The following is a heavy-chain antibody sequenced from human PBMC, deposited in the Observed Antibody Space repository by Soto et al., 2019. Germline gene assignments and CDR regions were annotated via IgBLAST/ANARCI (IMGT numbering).Heavy chain of an antibody. CDR1: GFTFSSYG. J-gene: IGHJ4*02. D-gene: IGHD3-3*01. CDR3: AEDPQYDFWSGYYTYYFDY. Sequence: SLRLSCAASGFTFSSYGMHWVRQAPGKGLEWVAVISYDGSNKYYSDSVKGRFTISRDNSKNTLYLQMNSLRAEDTAVYYCAEDPQYDFWSGYYTYYFDYWGQGTMVTVSS. CDR2: ISYDGSNK. V-gene: IGHV3-30*18.